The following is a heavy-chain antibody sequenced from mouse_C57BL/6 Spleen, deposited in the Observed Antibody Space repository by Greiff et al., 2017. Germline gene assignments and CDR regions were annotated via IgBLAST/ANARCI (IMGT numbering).Heavy chain of an antibody. CDR2: IYPGSGST. J-gene: IGHJ3*01. V-gene: IGHV1-55*01. D-gene: IGHD3-3*01. CDR3: SRGTGAFAY. Sequence: QVQLQQPGAELVKPGASVKMSCKASGYTFTSYWITWVKQRPGQGLEWIGDIYPGSGSTNYNEKFKSKATMTVDTSSSTAYMQLSSLTSKYSAVYYCSRGTGAFAYWGPGTLVTVSA. CDR1: GYTFTSYW.